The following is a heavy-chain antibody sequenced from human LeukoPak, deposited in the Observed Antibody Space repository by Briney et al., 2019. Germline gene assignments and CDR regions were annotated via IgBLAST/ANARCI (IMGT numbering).Heavy chain of an antibody. J-gene: IGHJ4*02. D-gene: IGHD5-12*01. CDR3: ARHVSSDIVATGHFDY. Sequence: SVTLSLTCAVYGGSFSGYYWSWIRQPPGKGLEWIGEINHSGSTNYNPSLKSRVTISVDTSKNQFSLKLSSVTAADTAVYYCARHVSSDIVATGHFDYWGQGTLVTVSS. CDR1: GGSFSGYY. V-gene: IGHV4-34*01. CDR2: INHSGST.